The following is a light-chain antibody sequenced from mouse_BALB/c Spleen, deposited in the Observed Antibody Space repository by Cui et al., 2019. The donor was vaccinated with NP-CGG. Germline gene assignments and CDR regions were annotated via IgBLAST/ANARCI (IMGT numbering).Light chain of an antibody. J-gene: IGLJ1*01. CDR2: GTT. CDR1: TGAVTTSNY. CDR3: ALWYSNHWV. V-gene: IGLV1*01. Sequence: QAVVTQESALTTSPGETVTLTCRSSTGAVTTSNYANWVQEKPDHLFPGLIGGTTNRAPGVPARFSGSLIGDKAALTITGAQTEDEAIYFCALWYSNHWVFGGGTKLTVL.